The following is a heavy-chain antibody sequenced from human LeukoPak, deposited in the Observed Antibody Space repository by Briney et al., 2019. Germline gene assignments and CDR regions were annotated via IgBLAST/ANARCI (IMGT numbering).Heavy chain of an antibody. CDR2: IYYSGST. CDR3: ARGYAHFDY. D-gene: IGHD5-18*01. CDR1: GGSISSYY. V-gene: IGHV4-59*06. Sequence: PSETLSLTCAVSGGSISSYYWNWIRQHPGKGLEWIGYIYYSGSTYYNPSLKCRVTISVDTSKNQFSLKLSSVTAADTAVYYCARGYAHFDYWGQGTLVTVSS. J-gene: IGHJ4*02.